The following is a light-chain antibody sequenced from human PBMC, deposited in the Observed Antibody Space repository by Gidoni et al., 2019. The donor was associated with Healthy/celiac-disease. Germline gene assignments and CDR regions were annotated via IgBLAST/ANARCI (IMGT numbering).Light chain of an antibody. J-gene: IGKJ2*01. CDR1: QSVSSY. V-gene: IGKV3-11*01. Sequence: EIVLTQSPATLSLSPGERATIPCRASQSVSSYLAWYQQKPGQAPRLLIDDASNRATGIPARFSGSGSGTDFTLTISSLEPEDFAVYYCQQRSNWPKYTFGQGTKLEIK. CDR2: DAS. CDR3: QQRSNWPKYT.